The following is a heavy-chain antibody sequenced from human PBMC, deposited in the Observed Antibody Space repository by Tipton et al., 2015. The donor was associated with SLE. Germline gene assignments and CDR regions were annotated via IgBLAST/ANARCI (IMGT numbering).Heavy chain of an antibody. Sequence: TLSLTCTVSGGSISSRSYDWGWIRQPPGKGLEWIGSIYDTGNTYYNPSLKSRVTISEDTSRNQFSLKLTSVTAADTAVYYCVGWGSSGYYYGFGYWGQGTLVTVSS. CDR2: IYDTGNT. CDR1: GGSISSRSYD. D-gene: IGHD3-22*01. V-gene: IGHV4-39*01. J-gene: IGHJ4*02. CDR3: VGWGSSGYYYGFGY.